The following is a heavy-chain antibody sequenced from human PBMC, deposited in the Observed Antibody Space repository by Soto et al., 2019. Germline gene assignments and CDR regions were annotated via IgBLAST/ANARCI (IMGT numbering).Heavy chain of an antibody. CDR3: ARDIAYYYDSSGSSSTNAYYYYGMDV. J-gene: IGHJ6*02. V-gene: IGHV4-59*01. CDR1: GGSISSYY. D-gene: IGHD3-22*01. CDR2: IYYSGST. Sequence: PSETLSLTCTVSGGSISSYYWSWIRQPPGKGLEWIGYIYYSGSTNYNPSLKSRVTISVDTSKNQFSLKLSSVTAADTAVYYCARDIAYYYDSSGSSSTNAYYYYGMDVWGQGTTVTVSS.